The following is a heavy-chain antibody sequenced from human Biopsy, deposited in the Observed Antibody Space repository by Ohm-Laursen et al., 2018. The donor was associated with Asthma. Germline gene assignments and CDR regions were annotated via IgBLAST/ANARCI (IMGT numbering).Heavy chain of an antibody. Sequence: ASVKVSCKASGFSFDNYFMHWVRQAPGQGLEWMGIINPSGAGTRYAEKFRGRLIVTRDASTRTAFMDLRSLRSDDTAIYFCARARETTNYGDSDFDYWGQGTLVTVSS. CDR2: INPSGAGT. V-gene: IGHV1-46*02. J-gene: IGHJ4*02. CDR3: ARARETTNYGDSDFDY. CDR1: GFSFDNYF. D-gene: IGHD2-8*01.